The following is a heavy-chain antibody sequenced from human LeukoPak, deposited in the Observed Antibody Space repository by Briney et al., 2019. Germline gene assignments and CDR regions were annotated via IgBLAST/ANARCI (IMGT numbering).Heavy chain of an antibody. V-gene: IGHV4-34*01. D-gene: IGHD4-11*01. CDR2: INHSGST. CDR1: GGSFSGYY. J-gene: IGHJ6*02. Sequence: SETLSLTCAVYGGSFSGYYWSWIRQPPGKGLEWIGEINHSGSTNYNPSLKSRVTISVDTSKNQFSLKLSSVTAADTAVYYCARDNYSPPYYYYGMDVWGQGTTVTVSS. CDR3: ARDNYSPPYYYYGMDV.